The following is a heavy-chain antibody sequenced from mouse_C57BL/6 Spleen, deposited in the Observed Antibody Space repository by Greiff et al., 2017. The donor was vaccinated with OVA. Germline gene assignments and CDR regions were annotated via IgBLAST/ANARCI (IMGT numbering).Heavy chain of an antibody. V-gene: IGHV5-4*01. J-gene: IGHJ1*03. CDR1: GFTFSSYA. Sequence: EVKLVESGGGLVKPGGSLKLSCAASGFTFSSYAMSWVRQTPEKRLEWVATISDGGSYTYYPDNVKGRFTISRDNAKNNLYLQMSHLKSEDTAMYYCARDGLHYYGSSYWYFDVWGTGTTVTVSS. CDR2: ISDGGSYT. D-gene: IGHD1-1*01. CDR3: ARDGLHYYGSSYWYFDV.